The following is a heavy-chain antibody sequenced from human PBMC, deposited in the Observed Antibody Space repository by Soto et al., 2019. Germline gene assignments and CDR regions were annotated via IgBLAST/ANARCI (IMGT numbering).Heavy chain of an antibody. Sequence: GGSLRLSCAASGGTFSSYAMSWVRQAPGKGLEWVAVIWYDGSNKYYADSVKGRFTISRDNSKNTLYLQMNSLRAEDTAVYYCARDYAIRLGELSSPLTFDYWGQGTLVTVSS. CDR3: ARDYAIRLGELSSPLTFDY. CDR2: IWYDGSNK. J-gene: IGHJ4*02. CDR1: GGTFSSYA. V-gene: IGHV3-33*08. D-gene: IGHD3-16*02.